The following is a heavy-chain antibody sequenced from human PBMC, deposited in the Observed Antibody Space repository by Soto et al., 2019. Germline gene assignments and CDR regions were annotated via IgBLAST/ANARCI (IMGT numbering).Heavy chain of an antibody. CDR1: GYTFTSYD. D-gene: IGHD2-15*01. Sequence: QVQLVQSGAEVKKPGASVKVSCKASGYTFTSYDINWVRQATGQGLEWMGWMNPNSGNTGYAQKFQGRVTMTRNTAISTAYMELSSLGSEDTAVYYCASAIKDIVVVVAATYYYYGMDVWGQGTTVTVSS. J-gene: IGHJ6*02. CDR3: ASAIKDIVVVVAATYYYYGMDV. CDR2: MNPNSGNT. V-gene: IGHV1-8*01.